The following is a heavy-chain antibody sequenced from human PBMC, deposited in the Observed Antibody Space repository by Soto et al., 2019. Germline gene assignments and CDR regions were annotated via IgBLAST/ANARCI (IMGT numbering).Heavy chain of an antibody. CDR2: MNPNSGNT. CDR3: AREISGSYRFDY. Sequence: ASAKVSCKASGYTFTSYDTNWVRQATGQRLEWMGWMNPNSGNTGYAQKFQGRVTMTRNTSISTAYMELSSLRSEGTAVYYCAREISGSYRFDYWGQGTLVTVSS. CDR1: GYTFTSYD. D-gene: IGHD1-26*01. V-gene: IGHV1-8*01. J-gene: IGHJ4*02.